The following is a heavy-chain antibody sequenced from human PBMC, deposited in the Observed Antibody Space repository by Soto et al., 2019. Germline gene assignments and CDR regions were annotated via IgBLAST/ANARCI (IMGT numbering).Heavy chain of an antibody. V-gene: IGHV1-8*01. CDR1: GFTFTSYD. CDR3: ARDALYCRGGNGEQFSFDP. CDR2: MNPNSGDT. D-gene: IGHD2-15*01. Sequence: QVQLVQSGAEVKMPGASVKVSCKASGFTFTSYDINWMRQAAGQGLEWMGWMNPNSGDTGYAQKFQGRVTLTRDTSISTAYMELSSLRSDDTAVYYCARDALYCRGGNGEQFSFDPWGQGTLVTVS. J-gene: IGHJ5*02.